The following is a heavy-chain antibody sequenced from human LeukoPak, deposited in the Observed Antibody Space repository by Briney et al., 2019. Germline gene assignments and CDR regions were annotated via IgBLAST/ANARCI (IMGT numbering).Heavy chain of an antibody. CDR3: ARGGFDFDWLSRWVYFDY. CDR1: GYTFTGYD. V-gene: IGHV1-8*01. CDR2: MNPNSGNT. Sequence: ASVKVSCKASGYTFTGYDINWVRQATGQGLEWMGWMNPNSGNTGYAQKFQGRVTMTRNTSISTAYMELSSLRSEDTAVYYCARGGFDFDWLSRWVYFDYWGQGTLVTVSS. D-gene: IGHD3-9*01. J-gene: IGHJ4*02.